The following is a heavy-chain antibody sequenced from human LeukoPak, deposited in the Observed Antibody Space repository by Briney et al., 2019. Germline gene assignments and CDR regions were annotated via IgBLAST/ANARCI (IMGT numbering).Heavy chain of an antibody. V-gene: IGHV1-69*06. CDR1: GGTFSSYA. CDR2: IIPIFGTA. CDR3: ATSPRSRTWYYYYGMDV. J-gene: IGHJ6*02. D-gene: IGHD1-7*01. Sequence: SVKVSCKASGGTFSSYAISWVRQAPGQGLEWMGGIIPIFGTANYAQKFQGRVTMTEDTSTDTAYMELSSLRSEDTAVYYCATSPRSRTWYYYYGMDVWGQGTTVTVSS.